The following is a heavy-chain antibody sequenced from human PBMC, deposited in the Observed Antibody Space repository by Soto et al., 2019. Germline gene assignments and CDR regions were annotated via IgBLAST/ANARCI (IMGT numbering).Heavy chain of an antibody. CDR1: GFTVSSSY. V-gene: IGHV3-53*01. CDR3: ARGPDTAMVIQVDY. D-gene: IGHD5-18*01. Sequence: PGGSLRLSCAASGFTVSSSYMSWVRQAPGKGLEWVSVIYSGGSTYYADSVKGRFTISRDNSKNTLYLQMNSLRAEDTAVYYCARGPDTAMVIQVDYWGQGTLVTVSS. CDR2: IYSGGST. J-gene: IGHJ4*02.